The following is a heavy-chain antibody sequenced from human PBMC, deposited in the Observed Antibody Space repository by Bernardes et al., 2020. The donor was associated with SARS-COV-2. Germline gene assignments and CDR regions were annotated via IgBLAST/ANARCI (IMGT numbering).Heavy chain of an antibody. Sequence: SETLSLTCSVYRGSFSGYYWSWIRQPPGKGLAWIGEINHSGRTHYNPSLKSRVTISIDMSKTQFSLKLSSVTAADTALYFCARLRCTGGSCFSFDYWGQGTLVTGSS. CDR3: ARLRCTGGSCFSFDY. CDR2: INHSGRT. CDR1: RGSFSGYY. D-gene: IGHD2-15*01. V-gene: IGHV4-34*01. J-gene: IGHJ4*02.